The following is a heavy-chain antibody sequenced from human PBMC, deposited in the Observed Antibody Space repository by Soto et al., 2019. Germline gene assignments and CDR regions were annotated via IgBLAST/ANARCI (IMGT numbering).Heavy chain of an antibody. D-gene: IGHD2-21*01. J-gene: IGHJ4*02. Sequence: SETLSLTCSVSGGSIRSGNYYWSWIRQHPGKGLEWIGNIYYSGNTHSNPSLRSRVAISIDTAKNQFSLKLSPVTAADTAVYYCARLFDTSGFYSGFFDQWGQGTLVTVSS. CDR2: IYYSGNT. V-gene: IGHV4-31*03. CDR3: ARLFDTSGFYSGFFDQ. CDR1: GGSIRSGNYY.